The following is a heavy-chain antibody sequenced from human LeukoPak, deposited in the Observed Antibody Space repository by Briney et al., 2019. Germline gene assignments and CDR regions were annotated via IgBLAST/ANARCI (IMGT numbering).Heavy chain of an antibody. D-gene: IGHD1-1*01. J-gene: IGHJ4*02. Sequence: SETLSLTCTVSGGSISSSSYYWGWIRQPPGKGLEWIGSIYYSGSTYYNPSLKSRVTISVDTSKNQFSLKLSSVTAADTAVYYCARGDRNEAAFDYWGQGTLVTVSS. V-gene: IGHV4-39*01. CDR1: GGSISSSSYY. CDR2: IYYSGST. CDR3: ARGDRNEAAFDY.